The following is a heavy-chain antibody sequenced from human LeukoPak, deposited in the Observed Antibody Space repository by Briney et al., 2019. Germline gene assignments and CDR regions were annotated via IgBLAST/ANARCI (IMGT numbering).Heavy chain of an antibody. CDR1: LFTSSSVGCY. Sequence: SQTLSCTGTGCLFTSSSVGCYRHWIRQHPGKGLEWIGYIYYSGSTYYNPSLKSRVTISVDTSKNQFSLRLSSVTAADTAVYCCAVRFCVRGSCFARAYFKQCGHGTLVTVSS. CDR3: AVRFCVRGSCFARAYFKQ. J-gene: IGHJ1*01. V-gene: IGHV4-31*02. CDR2: IYYSGST. D-gene: IGHD1-26*01.